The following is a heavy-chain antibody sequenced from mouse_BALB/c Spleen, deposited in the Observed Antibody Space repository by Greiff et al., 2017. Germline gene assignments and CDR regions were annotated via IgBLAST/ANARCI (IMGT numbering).Heavy chain of an antibody. CDR2: INPGSGNT. CDR3: ASGGYGMDY. Sequence: EVQLQQSGAELVKPGPSVKLSCTASGYDIKNGYMECVKQRPEQGLEWIGRINPGSGNTNYNPKFQGKATITADTSYNTAYLQLRSLTSEDTAVYDSASGGYGMDYWGQGTSVTVSS. J-gene: IGHJ4*01. CDR1: GYDIKNGY. V-gene: IGHV14-3*02.